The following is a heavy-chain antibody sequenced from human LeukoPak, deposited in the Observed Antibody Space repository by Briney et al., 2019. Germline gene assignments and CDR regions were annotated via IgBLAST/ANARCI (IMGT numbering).Heavy chain of an antibody. CDR3: ARDRKYYYHMDV. J-gene: IGHJ6*03. Sequence: SETLSLTCTLSGGSLSTYYWSWIRQPPGKGLEWIGTIYHSGSTYYNPSLKSRVTISVDTSKNQFSLNLTSLTAADTAVYYCARDRKYYYHMDVWGKGTTVTVSS. V-gene: IGHV4-59*12. CDR1: GGSLSTYY. CDR2: IYHSGST.